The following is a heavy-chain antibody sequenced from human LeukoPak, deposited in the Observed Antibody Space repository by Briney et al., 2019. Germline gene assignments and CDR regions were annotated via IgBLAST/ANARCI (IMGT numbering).Heavy chain of an antibody. J-gene: IGHJ4*02. CDR1: GFTFSSYS. V-gene: IGHV3-21*01. D-gene: IGHD3-22*01. CDR3: ASEYYYDSSGYYYVSSYFDY. CDR2: ISSSSYI. Sequence: GGSLRLSCAASGFTFSSYSMNWVRQAPGKGLEWVSSISSSSYIYYADSVKGRFTVSRDNAKNSLYLQMNSLRAEDTAVYYCASEYYYDSSGYYYVSSYFDYWGQGALVTVSS.